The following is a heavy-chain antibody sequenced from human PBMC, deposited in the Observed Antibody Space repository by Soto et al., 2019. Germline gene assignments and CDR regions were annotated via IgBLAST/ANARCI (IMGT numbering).Heavy chain of an antibody. Sequence: QVQLVQSGAEVKKPGASVKVSCKVSGYTLTDLSMHWMRTAPGKGLEWMGGFDPEDGETIYAQKFRGRVTMTDDTSTDTAYMDLSRLRSDDTAVYCCATWVIAVYGSWGQGILVSVSS. CDR3: ATWVIAVYGS. CDR2: FDPEDGET. D-gene: IGHD2-15*01. J-gene: IGHJ5*02. CDR1: GYTLTDLS. V-gene: IGHV1-24*01.